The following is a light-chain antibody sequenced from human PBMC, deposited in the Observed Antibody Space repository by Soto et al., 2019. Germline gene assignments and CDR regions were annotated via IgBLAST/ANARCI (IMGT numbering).Light chain of an antibody. CDR2: AAS. CDR1: QSISIW. CDR3: QQDNNFPLT. J-gene: IGKJ4*02. V-gene: IGKV1-12*01. Sequence: DIQMTQSPSSVSASVGDRVTITCRASQSISIWLAWYQQKPGMAPNLLIYAASTLQSGVPSRFSGSGSGTDVTPTIISLQPEDFAAYYCQQDNNFPLTFGGGTKVEIK.